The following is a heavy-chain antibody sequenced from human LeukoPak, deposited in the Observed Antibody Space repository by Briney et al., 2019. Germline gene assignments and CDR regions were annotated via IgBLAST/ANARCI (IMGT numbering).Heavy chain of an antibody. J-gene: IGHJ4*02. V-gene: IGHV3-48*01. CDR2: ISSSSSTI. CDR3: ARDFGGSRDY. Sequence: GGSLRLSCAASGFTVSSNYMSWVRQAPGKGLEWVSYISSSSSTIYYADSVKGRFTISRDNAKNSLYLQMNSLRAEDTAVYYCARDFGGSRDYWGQGTLVTVSS. CDR1: GFTVSSNY. D-gene: IGHD3-10*01.